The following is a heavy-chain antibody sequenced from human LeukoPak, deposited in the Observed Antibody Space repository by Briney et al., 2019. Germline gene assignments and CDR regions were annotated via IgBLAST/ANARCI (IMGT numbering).Heavy chain of an antibody. Sequence: GSVKISCKLSGYALITTSVHWVRQAPGKGLEWMGGFDPEEGATMYAQTFLGRITMTEDTSTDTTYMELTSLTSEDTAIYYCVTDLPSGYDDVYFDHWGQGTLVTVSS. CDR3: VTDLPSGYDDVYFDH. V-gene: IGHV1-24*01. D-gene: IGHD6-25*01. CDR2: FDPEEGAT. CDR1: GYALITTS. J-gene: IGHJ4*02.